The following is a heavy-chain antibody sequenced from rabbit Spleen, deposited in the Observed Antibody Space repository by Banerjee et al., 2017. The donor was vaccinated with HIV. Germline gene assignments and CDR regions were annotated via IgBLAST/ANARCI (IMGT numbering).Heavy chain of an antibody. CDR1: GFTLSNSYY. V-gene: IGHV1S45*01. CDR2: INSGNGGS. Sequence: QEQLEESGGDLVKPEGSLTLTCTASGFTLSNSYYMCWVRQAPGKGLEWIACINSGNGGSGYASWAKGRFTITKTSSTTVTLQMTGLTAADTATYFCARGVYDDYDTYYFDLWGPGTLVTVS. CDR3: ARGVYDDYDTYYFDL. D-gene: IGHD2-1*01. J-gene: IGHJ4*01.